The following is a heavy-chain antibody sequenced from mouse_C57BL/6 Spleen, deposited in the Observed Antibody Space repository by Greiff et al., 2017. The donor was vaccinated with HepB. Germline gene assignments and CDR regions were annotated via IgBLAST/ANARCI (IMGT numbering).Heavy chain of an antibody. CDR1: GFNIKDDY. Sequence: EVQLVESGAELVRPGASVKLSCTASGFNIKDDYMHWVKQRPEQGLEWIGWIDPENGDTEYASKFQGKATITADTSSNTAYLQLSSLTSEDTAVYYCTTKGYDDYWGQGTTLTVSS. V-gene: IGHV14-4*01. CDR3: TTKGYDDY. J-gene: IGHJ2*01. D-gene: IGHD2-2*01. CDR2: IDPENGDT.